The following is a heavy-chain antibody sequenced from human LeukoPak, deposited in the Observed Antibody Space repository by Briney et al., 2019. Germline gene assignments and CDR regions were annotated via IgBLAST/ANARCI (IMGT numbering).Heavy chain of an antibody. D-gene: IGHD3-22*01. J-gene: IGHJ1*01. Sequence: GGSLRLSCAASGFTFSRYWMHWVRQAPGKGLVWVSRINGDGSITSYADSVKGGFTISRDNAKNTLYLQMNSLRAEDTAVYYCATGNYYDSRGYYTFGHWGQGTLVTVSS. CDR3: ATGNYYDSRGYYTFGH. CDR1: GFTFSRYW. V-gene: IGHV3-74*01. CDR2: INGDGSIT.